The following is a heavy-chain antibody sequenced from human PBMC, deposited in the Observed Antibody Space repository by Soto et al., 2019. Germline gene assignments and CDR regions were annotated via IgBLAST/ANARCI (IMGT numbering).Heavy chain of an antibody. CDR2: INHSGST. V-gene: IGHV4-34*01. D-gene: IGHD5-12*01. CDR1: GGSFSGYY. CDR3: ARPQRATTGTRAFDI. J-gene: IGHJ3*02. Sequence: SETLSLTCAVYGGSFSGYYWSWIRQPPGKGLEWIGEINHSGSTNYNPSLKSRVTISVYTSKNQFSLKLSSVTAADTAVYYCARPQRATTGTRAFDIWGQGTMVTVSS.